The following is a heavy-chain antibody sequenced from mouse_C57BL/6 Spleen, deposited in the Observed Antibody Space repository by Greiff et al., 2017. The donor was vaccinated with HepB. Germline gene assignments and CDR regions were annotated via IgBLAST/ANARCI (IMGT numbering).Heavy chain of an antibody. J-gene: IGHJ1*03. V-gene: IGHV5-4*01. Sequence: EVNVVESGGGLVKPGGSLKLSCAASGFTFSSYAMSWVRQTPEKRLEWVATISDGGSYTYYPDNVKGRFTISRDNAKNNLYLQMSHLKSEDTAMYYFAREAVYYYGSSHDWYFDVWGTGTTVTVSS. CDR1: GFTFSSYA. CDR3: AREAVYYYGSSHDWYFDV. D-gene: IGHD1-1*01. CDR2: ISDGGSYT.